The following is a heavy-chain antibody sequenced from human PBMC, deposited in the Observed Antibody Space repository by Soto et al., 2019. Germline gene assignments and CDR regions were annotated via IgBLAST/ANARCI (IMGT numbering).Heavy chain of an antibody. CDR1: GFTFRDYT. V-gene: IGHV3-30-3*01. CDR2: ISYDGSST. CDR3: ARQGMAARKYFHRYLDV. J-gene: IGHJ6*02. D-gene: IGHD6-6*01. Sequence: QVHLEESGGGVVQPGRSLRLCCAASGFTFRDYTFHWVRQAPGKGLEWVTLISYDGSSTLFADSVKGRFTISRDNSQKTLYLQMNSLRAEDTAVYYCARQGMAARKYFHRYLDVWGQGTTVIVSS.